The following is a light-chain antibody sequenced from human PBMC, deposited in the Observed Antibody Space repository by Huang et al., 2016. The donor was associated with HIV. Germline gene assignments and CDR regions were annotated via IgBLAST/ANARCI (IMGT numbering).Light chain of an antibody. Sequence: EIVLTQSPGTLSLSPGERATLSCRVSQSVSSSYLALYQQKPGQAPRLLIYGASSRATGIPDRFSGSGSGTDFTLNISRLEPEDFAVYYCQQYGSSRRLTFGGGTKVEIK. J-gene: IGKJ4*01. CDR1: QSVSSSY. CDR2: GAS. V-gene: IGKV3-20*01. CDR3: QQYGSSRRLT.